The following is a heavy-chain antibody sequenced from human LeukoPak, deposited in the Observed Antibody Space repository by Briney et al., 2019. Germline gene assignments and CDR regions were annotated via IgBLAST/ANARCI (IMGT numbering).Heavy chain of an antibody. CDR1: GGTFSGYA. Sequence: ASVKVSCKASGGTFSGYAISWVRQAPGQGLEWMGGIIPIFGTANYAQKFQGRVTITADESTSTAYMELSSLRAEDTAVYYCAKDQGAVAGRRGYGMDVWGQGTTVTVSS. CDR2: IIPIFGTA. CDR3: AKDQGAVAGRRGYGMDV. D-gene: IGHD6-19*01. J-gene: IGHJ6*02. V-gene: IGHV1-69*13.